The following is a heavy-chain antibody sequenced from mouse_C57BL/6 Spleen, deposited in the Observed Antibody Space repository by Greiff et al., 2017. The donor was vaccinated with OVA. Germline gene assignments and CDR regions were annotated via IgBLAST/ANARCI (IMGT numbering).Heavy chain of an antibody. Sequence: QVQLQQSGAELVKPGASVKMSCKASGYTFTSYWITWVKPRPGQGLEWIGDIYPGSGSTNYNEKFKSKATLTVDTSSSTAYMQLSSLTSEDSAVYYCARPYYGSSYGYWGQGTTLTVSS. J-gene: IGHJ2*01. CDR3: ARPYYGSSYGY. V-gene: IGHV1-55*01. CDR2: IYPGSGST. D-gene: IGHD1-1*01. CDR1: GYTFTSYW.